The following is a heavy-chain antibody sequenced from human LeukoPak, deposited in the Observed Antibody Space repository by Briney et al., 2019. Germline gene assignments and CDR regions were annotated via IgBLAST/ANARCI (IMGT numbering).Heavy chain of an antibody. J-gene: IGHJ4*02. CDR1: GGTFSSYA. Sequence: SVKVSCKASGGTFSSYAISWVRQAPGQGLEWMGGIIPIFGTANYAQKLQGRVTMTTDTSTSTAYMELRSLRSDDTAVYYCARDPPPSYGHLGFDYWGQGTLVTVSS. V-gene: IGHV1-69*05. CDR2: IIPIFGTA. D-gene: IGHD5-18*01. CDR3: ARDPPPSYGHLGFDY.